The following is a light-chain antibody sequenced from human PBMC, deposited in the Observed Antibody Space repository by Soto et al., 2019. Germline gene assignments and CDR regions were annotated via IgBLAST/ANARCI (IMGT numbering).Light chain of an antibody. CDR1: QSVSKN. CDR3: QQYNKWPLT. Sequence: EIVMTQSPATLSVSPWEIATLSCRASQSVSKNFAGYQQKPGQAPRLLIYFASTRATGIPARFSGSGSGTEFTLTISSLQSEDFAVYYCQQYNKWPLTFGGGTKVETK. J-gene: IGKJ4*01. V-gene: IGKV3-15*01. CDR2: FAS.